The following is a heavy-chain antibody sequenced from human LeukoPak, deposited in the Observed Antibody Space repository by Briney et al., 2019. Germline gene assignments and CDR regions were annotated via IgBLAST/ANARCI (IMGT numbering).Heavy chain of an antibody. Sequence: PGGSLRLSCAASGFTFSSYEMSWVRQAPGKGPEWISFIKTKTYGGTTEYAASVKGRFTISRDDSTGIAYLQMDSLKPEDTAVYYCSRGVIVGAAYFDYWGQGTLVTVSS. CDR1: GFTFSSYE. V-gene: IGHV3-49*04. J-gene: IGHJ4*02. CDR2: IKTKTYGGTT. CDR3: SRGVIVGAAYFDY. D-gene: IGHD1-26*01.